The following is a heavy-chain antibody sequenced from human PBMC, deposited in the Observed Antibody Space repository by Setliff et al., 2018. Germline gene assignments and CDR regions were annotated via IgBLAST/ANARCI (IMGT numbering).Heavy chain of an antibody. Sequence: ASVKVSCKASGYTFTSYAMNWVRQAPGQGLEWMGWINTNTGDPTYAQGFTGRFVFSLDTSVSTAYLQISSLKAEDTAVYYCASPGATSAFDIWGQGTMVTVSS. CDR2: INTNTGDP. D-gene: IGHD1-26*01. V-gene: IGHV7-4-1*02. J-gene: IGHJ3*02. CDR1: GYTFTSYA. CDR3: ASPGATSAFDI.